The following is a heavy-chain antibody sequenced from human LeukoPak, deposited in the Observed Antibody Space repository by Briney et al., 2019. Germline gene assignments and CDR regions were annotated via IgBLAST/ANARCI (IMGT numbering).Heavy chain of an antibody. J-gene: IGHJ5*02. CDR3: ARDYGSGTSPFDP. CDR1: GHSISSGYY. D-gene: IGHD3-10*01. CDR2: IYYSGST. V-gene: IGHV4-38-2*02. Sequence: SETLSLTCTVSGHSISSGYYWGWIRQPPGKGLEWIGNIYYSGSTNYNPSLKSRVTISVDTSKNQFSLKLSSVTAADTAVYYCARDYGSGTSPFDPWGQGTLVTVSS.